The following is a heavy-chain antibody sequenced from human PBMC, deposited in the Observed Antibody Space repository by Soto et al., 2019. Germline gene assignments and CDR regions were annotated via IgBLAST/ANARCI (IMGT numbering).Heavy chain of an antibody. Sequence: PSETLSLTCAVYGGSFSGYYWSWIRRPPGKGLEWIGEINHSGSTNYNPSFKSRVTFSVDTSKNQCSQKLTSVTAADTAVYYCARSYYDILTGYSYFDYWGQGTLVTVSS. D-gene: IGHD3-9*01. J-gene: IGHJ4*02. CDR2: INHSGST. V-gene: IGHV4-34*01. CDR3: ARSYYDILTGYSYFDY. CDR1: GGSFSGYY.